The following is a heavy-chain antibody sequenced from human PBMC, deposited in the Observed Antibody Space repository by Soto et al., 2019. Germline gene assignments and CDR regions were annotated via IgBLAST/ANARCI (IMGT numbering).Heavy chain of an antibody. Sequence: GGSLRLSCAASGFTFSSYSMNWVRQAPGKGLEWVSYISSSSSTIYYADSVKGRFTISRDSAKNSLYLQMNSLRDEDTAVYYCARDSGIGAAAGTWYFDYWGQGTLVTVSS. D-gene: IGHD6-13*01. V-gene: IGHV3-48*02. CDR3: ARDSGIGAAAGTWYFDY. CDR2: ISSSSSTI. J-gene: IGHJ4*02. CDR1: GFTFSSYS.